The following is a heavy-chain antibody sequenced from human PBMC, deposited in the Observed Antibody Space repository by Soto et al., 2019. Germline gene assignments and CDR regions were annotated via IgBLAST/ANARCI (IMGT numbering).Heavy chain of an antibody. Sequence: EVQLLESGGGLVQPGGALRLSCAASGFTFGSYVMSWVRQAPGKGLEWVSLISGTGDSSEYANSVKGRFTISRDYSKNTVFLQMNSLRAEDTAVYFCAKDNGNYGSGSFSHWGQGTLVTVSS. CDR2: ISGTGDSS. CDR1: GFTFGSYV. CDR3: AKDNGNYGSGSFSH. J-gene: IGHJ4*02. V-gene: IGHV3-23*01. D-gene: IGHD3-10*01.